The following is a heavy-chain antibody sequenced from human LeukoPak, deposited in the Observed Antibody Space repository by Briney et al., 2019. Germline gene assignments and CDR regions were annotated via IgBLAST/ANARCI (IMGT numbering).Heavy chain of an antibody. D-gene: IGHD3/OR15-3a*01. CDR1: GFTVSSNY. J-gene: IGHJ4*02. CDR3: ARVHPSWTEDYFDY. V-gene: IGHV3-53*01. Sequence: GGSLRLSCAASGFTVSSNYMSWVRQAPGKGLEWVSVIYSGGSTYYADSVKGRFTISRDNSKNTLYLQMNSLRAEDTAVYYCARVHPSWTEDYFDYWAREPWSPSPQ. CDR2: IYSGGST.